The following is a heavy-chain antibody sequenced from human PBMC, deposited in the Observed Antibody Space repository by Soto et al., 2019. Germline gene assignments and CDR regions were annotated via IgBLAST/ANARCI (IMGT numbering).Heavy chain of an antibody. CDR2: FKTSGGRT. D-gene: IGHD2-2*01. CDR1: GFTFSSYD. J-gene: IGHJ4*02. V-gene: IGHV3-23*01. CDR3: VKEREYQVLWGYFDY. Sequence: GGSLRLSCAASGFTFSSYDMSWVRQPPGKGLEWVSSFKTSGGRTYYADSVKGRFTISRDNSKDTLYLEMNSLRAEDTAVYYCVKEREYQVLWGYFDYWGEGTLVTVSS.